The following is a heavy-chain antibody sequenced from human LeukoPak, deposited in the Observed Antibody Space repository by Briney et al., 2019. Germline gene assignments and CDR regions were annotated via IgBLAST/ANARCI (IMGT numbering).Heavy chain of an antibody. D-gene: IGHD2-2*01. CDR3: ARVSGPGMNEYYHL. CDR1: GFTFSGAW. CDR2: INDDGSST. Sequence: PGGSLRLSCAASGFTFSGAWMHWVRQAPGKGLMWVSRINDDGSSTRHADSVKGRFTISRDNAKNTLYLQMNSLRAEDTAVYYCARVSGPGMNEYYHLWGQGTLVTVFS. V-gene: IGHV3-74*01. J-gene: IGHJ4*02.